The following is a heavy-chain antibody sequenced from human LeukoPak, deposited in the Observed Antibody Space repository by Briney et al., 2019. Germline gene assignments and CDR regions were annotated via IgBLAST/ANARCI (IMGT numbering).Heavy chain of an antibody. Sequence: PSETLSLTCTVSGGSISSYYWSWIRQPPGKGLEWIGEINHSGSTNYNPSLKSRVTISVDTSKNQFSLKLSSVTAADTAVYYCARERADSGYPLYNWFDPWGQGTLVTVSS. V-gene: IGHV4-34*01. D-gene: IGHD5-12*01. J-gene: IGHJ5*02. CDR1: GGSISSYY. CDR3: ARERADSGYPLYNWFDP. CDR2: INHSGST.